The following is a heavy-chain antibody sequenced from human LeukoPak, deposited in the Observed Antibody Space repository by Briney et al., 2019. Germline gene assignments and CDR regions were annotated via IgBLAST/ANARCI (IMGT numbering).Heavy chain of an antibody. CDR3: ARNIWRAGISTPLDWFDP. D-gene: IGHD2-2*01. Sequence: SETLSLTCTVSGGSISSYYWSWIRQPPGKGLEWIGYVYYSGSTNYNPSLKSRVTISLDLSKTQLSLNLSSVTAADTALYYCARNIWRAGISTPLDWFDPWGQGTLVIVSS. CDR1: GGSISSYY. CDR2: VYYSGST. V-gene: IGHV4-59*08. J-gene: IGHJ5*02.